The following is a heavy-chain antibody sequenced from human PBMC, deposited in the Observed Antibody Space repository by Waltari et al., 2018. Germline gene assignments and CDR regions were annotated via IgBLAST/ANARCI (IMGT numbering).Heavy chain of an antibody. CDR2: IYYSGST. CDR3: ASHYSRDEVGAFDI. J-gene: IGHJ3*02. V-gene: IGHV4-59*11. D-gene: IGHD6-13*01. CDR1: GGSISSHY. Sequence: QVQLQQWGPGLVKPSETLSLTCTVSGGSISSHYWSWIRQPPGKGLEWIGYIYYSGSTNYNPSLKSRVTISVDTSKNQFSLKLSSMTAADTAVYYCASHYSRDEVGAFDIWGQGTMVTVSS.